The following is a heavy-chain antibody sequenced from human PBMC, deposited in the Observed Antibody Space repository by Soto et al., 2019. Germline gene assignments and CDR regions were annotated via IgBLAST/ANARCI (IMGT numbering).Heavy chain of an antibody. J-gene: IGHJ5*02. CDR1: GYTFTDFS. Sequence: QVQLVQSGNEVKKPGASVKISCRTSGYTFTDFSIHWVRQAPGQSLEWMGWINAGSGGTHYSQNFQGRVSITTDTSASTAYLELSSLRSEDTAIYYCARVQVPPVGMVIWLDPWGHGTLVTVSS. CDR3: ARVQVPPVGMVIWLDP. V-gene: IGHV1-3*01. CDR2: INAGSGGT. D-gene: IGHD5-18*01.